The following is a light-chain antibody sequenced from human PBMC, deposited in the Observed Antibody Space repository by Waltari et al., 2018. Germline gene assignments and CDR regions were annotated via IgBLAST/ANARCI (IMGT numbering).Light chain of an antibody. Sequence: QSALTQPASVSGSPGPSITISCTGTSRDIGGYHYVSWYQQHPGKAPKLMIFDVARWPSGVSNRFSGSKSGNTASLTISGLQAEDEADYYCASYTTTRTVVFGGGTKVTVL. CDR3: ASYTTTRTVV. CDR2: DVA. J-gene: IGLJ2*01. CDR1: SRDIGGYHY. V-gene: IGLV2-14*01.